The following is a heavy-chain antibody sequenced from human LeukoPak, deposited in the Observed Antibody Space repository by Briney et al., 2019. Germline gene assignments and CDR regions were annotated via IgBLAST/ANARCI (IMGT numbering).Heavy chain of an antibody. CDR2: ISAYNGNT. J-gene: IGHJ5*02. CDR3: ARDLGITMIVTGFDP. CDR1: GYTFTSYG. D-gene: IGHD3-22*01. V-gene: IGHV1-18*01. Sequence: ASVKVSCKASGYTFTSYGISWVRQAPGQGLEWMGWISAYNGNTNYAQKLQGRVTMTTDTSTSTAYMELRSLRSDDTAVYYCARDLGITMIVTGFDPWGQGTLVTVSS.